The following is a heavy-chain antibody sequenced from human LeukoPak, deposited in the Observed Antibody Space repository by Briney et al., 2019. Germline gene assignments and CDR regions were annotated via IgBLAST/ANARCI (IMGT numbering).Heavy chain of an antibody. CDR2: ISGGGGST. V-gene: IGHV3-23*01. D-gene: IGHD2-15*01. J-gene: IGHJ5*02. Sequence: QPGASLRLSCAASGFTFISYAMSWVRQALGKGLEWVSAISGGGGSTYYADSVRGRFTISRDNSKNTLYLQMNSLRAEDTAVYYCAKSRIVGRLFGFDPWGQGTLVTVSS. CDR1: GFTFISYA. CDR3: AKSRIVGRLFGFDP.